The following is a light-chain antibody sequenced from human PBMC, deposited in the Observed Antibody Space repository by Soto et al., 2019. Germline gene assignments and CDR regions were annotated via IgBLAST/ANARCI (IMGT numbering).Light chain of an antibody. J-gene: IGLJ3*02. V-gene: IGLV2-8*02. CDR3: SSYAGSNILV. Sequence: QSVLTQPPSASRSPGQSVTISCTGTSSDVGGYNYVSWYQQHPGKVPKLMIYEVTKRPSGVPDRFSGSKSGNTASLTVSGLQAEDEADYYCSSYAGSNILVFGGGTKVTVL. CDR2: EVT. CDR1: SSDVGGYNY.